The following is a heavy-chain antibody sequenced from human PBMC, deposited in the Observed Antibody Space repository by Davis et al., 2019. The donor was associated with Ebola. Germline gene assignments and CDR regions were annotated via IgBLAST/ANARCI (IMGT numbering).Heavy chain of an antibody. CDR1: GYTFTNYG. Sequence: ASVKVSCKASGYTFTNYGISWVRQAPGQGLEWMGWISVYNGNTNYAQKLQDRVTMTTDTSTSTAYMELRSLRSDDTAVYFCARRNYYGSGTVYFDPWGQGTLVTVSS. CDR3: ARRNYYGSGTVYFDP. J-gene: IGHJ4*02. D-gene: IGHD3-10*01. CDR2: ISVYNGNT. V-gene: IGHV1-18*01.